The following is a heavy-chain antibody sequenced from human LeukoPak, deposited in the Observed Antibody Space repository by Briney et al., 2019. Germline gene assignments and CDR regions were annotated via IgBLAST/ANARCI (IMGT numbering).Heavy chain of an antibody. V-gene: IGHV3-33*01. CDR3: ARDRAARYFDY. CDR2: IWYDGSKK. J-gene: IGHJ4*02. CDR1: GFTFSNRG. Sequence: GGSLRLSCAASGFTFSNRGMHWVRQAPGKGLEWVAVIWYDGSKKYYADAVKGRLTISRDNSKNMLYLDMNSLRAEDTAVYYCARDRAARYFDYWGQGTLVTVSS.